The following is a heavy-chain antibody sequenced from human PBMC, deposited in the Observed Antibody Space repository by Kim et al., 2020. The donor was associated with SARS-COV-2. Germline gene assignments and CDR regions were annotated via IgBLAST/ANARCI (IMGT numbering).Heavy chain of an antibody. V-gene: IGHV3-23*01. J-gene: IGHJ6*02. CDR2: ISGSGGST. D-gene: IGHD5-18*01. CDR3: AKAVTAMVRAAYGMDV. Sequence: GGSLRLSCAASGFTFSSYAMSWVRQAPGKGLEWVSAISGSGGSTYYADSVKGRFTISRDTSKNTLYLQMNSLRAEDTAVYYCAKAVTAMVRAAYGMDVWGQGTTVTVSS. CDR1: GFTFSSYA.